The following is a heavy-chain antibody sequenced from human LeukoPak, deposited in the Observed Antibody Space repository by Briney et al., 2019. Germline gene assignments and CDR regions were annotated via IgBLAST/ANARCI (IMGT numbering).Heavy chain of an antibody. CDR3: ARDPEMATIPSFDY. CDR1: GFTFSSYA. V-gene: IGHV3-30-3*01. D-gene: IGHD5-24*01. J-gene: IGHJ4*02. Sequence: GGSLRLSCAASGFTFSSYAMHWVRQAPGKGLEWVAVISYDGSNKYCADSVKGRFTISRDNSKNTLYLQMNSLRAEDTAVYYCARDPEMATIPSFDYWGQGTLVTVSS. CDR2: ISYDGSNK.